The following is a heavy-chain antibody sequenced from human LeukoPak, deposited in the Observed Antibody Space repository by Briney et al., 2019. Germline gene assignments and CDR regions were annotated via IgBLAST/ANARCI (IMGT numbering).Heavy chain of an antibody. CDR3: ARVGGYSGYEYFDY. Sequence: ASVKVSCKASGGTFSSYAISWVRQAPGQGLEWMGWINPNSGGTNYAQKFQGRVTMTRDTSISTAYMELNRLRSDDTAVYYCARVGGYSGYEYFDYWGQGTLVTVSS. CDR2: INPNSGGT. V-gene: IGHV1-2*02. J-gene: IGHJ4*02. CDR1: GGTFSSYA. D-gene: IGHD5-12*01.